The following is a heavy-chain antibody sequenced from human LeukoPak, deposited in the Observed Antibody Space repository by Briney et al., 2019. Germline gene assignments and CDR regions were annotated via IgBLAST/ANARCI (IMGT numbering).Heavy chain of an antibody. J-gene: IGHJ4*02. CDR3: ARESWGDTAMVSPSFDY. CDR1: GFTVSSYW. D-gene: IGHD5-18*01. Sequence: GGSLRLSCAASGFTVSSYWMSWVRQAPGKGLEWVANIKQDGSEKYYVDSVKGRFTISRDNAKNSLYLQMNSLRAEDTAVYYCARESWGDTAMVSPSFDYWGQGTLVTVSS. V-gene: IGHV3-7*01. CDR2: IKQDGSEK.